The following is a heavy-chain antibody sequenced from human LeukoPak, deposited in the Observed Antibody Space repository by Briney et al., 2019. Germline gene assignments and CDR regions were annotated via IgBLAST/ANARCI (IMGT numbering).Heavy chain of an antibody. J-gene: IGHJ4*02. CDR1: GFTFSSYA. CDR3: AVLKPRYGSGLFDY. Sequence: GGSLRLSCAASGFTFSSYAMSWVRQAPGKGLEWVSAISGSGGSTYYADSVKGRFTISRDNSKNTLYLQMNGLRAEDTAVYYCAVLKPRYGSGLFDYWGQGTLVTVSS. V-gene: IGHV3-23*01. CDR2: ISGSGGST. D-gene: IGHD3-10*01.